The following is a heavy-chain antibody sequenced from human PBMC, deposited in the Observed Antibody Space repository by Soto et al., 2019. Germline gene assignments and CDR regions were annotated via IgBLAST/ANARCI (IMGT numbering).Heavy chain of an antibody. V-gene: IGHV4-30-2*01. Sequence: LSLTCAVSGGSISSGGYSWSWIRQPPGKGLEWIGYIYHSGSTYYNPSLKSRVTISVDRSKNQFSLKLSSVTAADTAVYYCARSPRYYFDYWGQGTLVTVSS. CDR3: ARSPRYYFDY. CDR2: IYHSGST. CDR1: GGSISSGGYS. J-gene: IGHJ4*02.